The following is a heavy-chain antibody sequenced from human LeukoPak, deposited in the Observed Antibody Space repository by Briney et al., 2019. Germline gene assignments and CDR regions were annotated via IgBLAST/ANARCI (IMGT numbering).Heavy chain of an antibody. CDR1: GGSISSYY. J-gene: IGHJ4*02. Sequence: SETLSLTCTVSGGSISSYYWSWIRQPPGKGLEWIGYIYYSGSTNYNPSLKSRVTISVDTSKNQFSLKLSSVTAADTAVYYCARVIGYSGYDAFDYWGQGALVTVSS. CDR2: IYYSGST. D-gene: IGHD5-12*01. CDR3: ARVIGYSGYDAFDY. V-gene: IGHV4-59*01.